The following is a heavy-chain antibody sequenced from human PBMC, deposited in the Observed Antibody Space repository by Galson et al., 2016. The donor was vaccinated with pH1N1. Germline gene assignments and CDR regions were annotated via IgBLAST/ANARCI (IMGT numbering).Heavy chain of an antibody. Sequence: QSGAEVTKPGESLKISCRASGYTFTNYWIGWVRQVPGTGLEWMAIIYPGDSDARYSPSFQGRVTISADKSISTAYLHWSSLKASDTAIYYCARPQSLATPAFFFDSWGRGTLVTVSS. J-gene: IGHJ4*02. CDR1: GYTFTNYW. CDR3: ARPQSLATPAFFFDS. V-gene: IGHV5-51*03. D-gene: IGHD6-13*01. CDR2: IYPGDSDA.